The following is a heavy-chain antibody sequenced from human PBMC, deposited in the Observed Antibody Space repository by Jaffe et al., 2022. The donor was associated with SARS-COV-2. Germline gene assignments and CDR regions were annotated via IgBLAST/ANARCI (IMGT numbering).Heavy chain of an antibody. CDR3: AREVTIFGERYYYYGMDV. J-gene: IGHJ6*02. Sequence: QVQLQESGPGLVKPSQTLSLTCTVSGGSISSGSYYWSWIRQPAGKGLEWIGRIYTSGSTNYNPSLKSRVTISVDTSKNQFSLKLSSVTAADTAVYYCAREVTIFGERYYYYGMDVWGQGTTVTVSS. CDR1: GGSISSGSYY. CDR2: IYTSGST. V-gene: IGHV4-61*02. D-gene: IGHD3-3*01.